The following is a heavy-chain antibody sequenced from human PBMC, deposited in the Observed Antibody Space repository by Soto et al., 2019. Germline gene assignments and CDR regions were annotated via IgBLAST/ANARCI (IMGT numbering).Heavy chain of an antibody. CDR3: ARVVRRMRGYYYDSSGYDDKNWFDP. CDR2: INHSGST. D-gene: IGHD3-22*01. J-gene: IGHJ5*02. V-gene: IGHV4-34*01. Sequence: SETLSLTCAVYGGSFSGYYWSWIRQPPGKGLEWIGEINHSGSTNYNPSLKSRVTISVDASKNQFSLKLSSVTAADTAVYYCARVVRRMRGYYYDSSGYDDKNWFDPWGQGTLVTVSS. CDR1: GGSFSGYY.